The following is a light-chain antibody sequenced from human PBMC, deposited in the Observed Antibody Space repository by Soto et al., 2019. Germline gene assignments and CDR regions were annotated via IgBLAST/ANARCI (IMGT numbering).Light chain of an antibody. CDR3: QPGHNWPLA. CDR2: SAS. CDR1: QSISTE. V-gene: IGKV3-15*01. J-gene: IGKJ2*01. Sequence: EIVMTQSPATLSVSPGERATLSCRASQSISTELAWYQQKPGQPPRLLIYSASTRATGVPARFTGSGSGSEFTLTISGLQSEDFDVYYCQPGHNWPLAFGQGTRLEI.